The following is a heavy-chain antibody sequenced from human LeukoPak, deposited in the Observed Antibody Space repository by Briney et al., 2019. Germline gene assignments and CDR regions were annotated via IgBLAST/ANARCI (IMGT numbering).Heavy chain of an antibody. CDR3: ARDSARDYYYYYMDV. J-gene: IGHJ6*03. CDR1: GYTFTGYY. CDR2: INPNSGGT. Sequence: LEASVKVSCKASGYTFTGYYMHWVRQAPGQGLEWMGWINPNSGGTNYAQKFQGRVTMTRDTSISTVYMELSRLRSDDTAVYYCARDSARDYYYYYMDVWGKGTTVTVSS. V-gene: IGHV1-2*02.